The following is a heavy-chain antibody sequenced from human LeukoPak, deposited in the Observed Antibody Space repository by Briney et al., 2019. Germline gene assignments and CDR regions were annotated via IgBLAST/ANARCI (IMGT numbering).Heavy chain of an antibody. CDR3: AKGLVTTFSY. J-gene: IGHJ4*02. D-gene: IGHD4-17*01. CDR1: GFTFSSYE. CDR2: ISSSTSTI. Sequence: PGGSLRLSCAASGFTFSSYEMNWVRQAPGKGLEWVSYISSSTSTIYYADSVKGRFTISRDNAKNSLYLQMNSLRAEDTAVYYCAKGLVTTFSYWGQGTLVTVSS. V-gene: IGHV3-48*03.